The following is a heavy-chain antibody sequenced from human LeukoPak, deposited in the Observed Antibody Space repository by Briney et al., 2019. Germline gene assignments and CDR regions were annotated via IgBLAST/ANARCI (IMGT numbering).Heavy chain of an antibody. V-gene: IGHV4-59*12. J-gene: IGHJ4*02. CDR1: GDSISSYY. Sequence: SETLSLTCTVSGDSISSYYWNWIRQPPGRGLEWIGDTHYSGSSNYNPSLESRVTMSVDTSRNQFSLKLSSVTAADTAVYYCAKPTHNTGDYTDWGQGTLVTVSS. CDR2: THYSGSS. CDR3: AKPTHNTGDYTD. D-gene: IGHD4-17*01.